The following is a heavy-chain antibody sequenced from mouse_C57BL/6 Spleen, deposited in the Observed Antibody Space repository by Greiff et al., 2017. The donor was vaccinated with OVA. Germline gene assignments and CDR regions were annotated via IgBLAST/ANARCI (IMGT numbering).Heavy chain of an antibody. J-gene: IGHJ3*01. CDR3: APYDYDGFAY. CDR2: IHPNSGST. CDR1: GYTFTSYW. V-gene: IGHV1-64*01. Sequence: QVQLQQSGAELVKPGASVKLSCKASGYTFTSYWMHWVKQRPGQGLEWIGMIHPNSGSTNYNEKFKSKATLTVDKSSSTAYMQLSSLTSEDSAVYYCAPYDYDGFAYWGQGTLVTVSA. D-gene: IGHD2-4*01.